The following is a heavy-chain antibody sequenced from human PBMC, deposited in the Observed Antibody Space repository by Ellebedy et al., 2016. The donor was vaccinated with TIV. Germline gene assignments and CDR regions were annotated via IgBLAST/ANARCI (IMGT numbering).Heavy chain of an antibody. J-gene: IGHJ6*02. D-gene: IGHD3-16*01. CDR3: ASAVLSNYYYYGMNV. CDR2: IYHGGST. Sequence: MPSETLSLTCAVSGGSVSSGGYSWTWMRQAPGKGLEWIGYIYHGGSTYFNPSLNSRVSISVDSSKNQFSLNLTSVPDADTAIYYCASAVLSNYYYYGMNVWGQGTTVIVS. V-gene: IGHV4-30-2*01. CDR1: GGSVSSGGYS.